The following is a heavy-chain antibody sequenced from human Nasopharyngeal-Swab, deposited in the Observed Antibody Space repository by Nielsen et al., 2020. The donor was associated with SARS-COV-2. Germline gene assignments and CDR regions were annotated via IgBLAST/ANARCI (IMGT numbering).Heavy chain of an antibody. D-gene: IGHD3-22*01. J-gene: IGHJ4*02. Sequence: IRQRPGKGLEWVSAISGSGGSTYYADSVKGRFTISRDNSKNTLYLQMNSLRAEDTAVYYCANPYYYDSSGYDDYWGQGTLVTVSS. CDR2: ISGSGGST. V-gene: IGHV3-23*01. CDR3: ANPYYYDSSGYDDY.